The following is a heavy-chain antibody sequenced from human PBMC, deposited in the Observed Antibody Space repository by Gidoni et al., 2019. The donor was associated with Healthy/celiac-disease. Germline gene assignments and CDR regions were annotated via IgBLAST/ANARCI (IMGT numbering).Heavy chain of an antibody. D-gene: IGHD2-2*03. CDR3: ARAPGYCSSTSCYLDY. Sequence: QVQLVQSGDEVKKPGSSVKVSCKASGGTFSSYAISWVRQAPGQGLEWMGGIIPILGTANYAQKFQGRVTITADKSTSTAYMELSSLRSEDTAVYYCARAPGYCSSTSCYLDYWGQGTLVTVSA. CDR2: IIPILGTA. J-gene: IGHJ4*02. CDR1: GGTFSSYA. V-gene: IGHV1-69*06.